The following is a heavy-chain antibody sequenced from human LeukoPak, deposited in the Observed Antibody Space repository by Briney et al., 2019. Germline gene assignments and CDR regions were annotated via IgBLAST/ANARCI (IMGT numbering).Heavy chain of an antibody. J-gene: IGHJ3*02. CDR1: GGTFSSYA. Sequence: ASVKVSCKASGGTFSSYAISWLRQAPGQGLEWMGGIIPIFGTANYAQKFQGRVTITADESTSTAYMELSSLRSEDTAVYYCARGLTENPIAVASDIWGQGTMVTVSS. CDR3: ARGLTENPIAVASDI. D-gene: IGHD6-19*01. CDR2: IIPIFGTA. V-gene: IGHV1-69*01.